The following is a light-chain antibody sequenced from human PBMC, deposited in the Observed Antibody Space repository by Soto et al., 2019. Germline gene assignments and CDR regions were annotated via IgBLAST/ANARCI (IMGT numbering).Light chain of an antibody. J-gene: IGLJ1*01. CDR3: CSYAGSSTFV. CDR1: SSDVGNYDL. Sequence: QSVLTQPPSASGSPGQSITISCTGTSSDVGNYDLVSWYQHLPGKAPKLIVYEDSARPSEVSSRFSGSKSGNTASLRISGLRTEDEADYYCCSYAGSSTFVFGTGTKVTVL. V-gene: IGLV2-23*01. CDR2: EDS.